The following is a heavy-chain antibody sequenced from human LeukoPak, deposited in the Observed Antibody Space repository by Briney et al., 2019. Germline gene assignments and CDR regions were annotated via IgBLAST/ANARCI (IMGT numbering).Heavy chain of an antibody. V-gene: IGHV4-59*01. D-gene: IGHD5-18*01. CDR1: GGSISSYY. J-gene: IGHJ4*02. CDR2: IYYSEST. Sequence: PSETLSLTFTVSGGSISSYYWSWIRQPPGKGLEWIGYIYYSESTNYNPSLKSRVSISVDTSKNQFSLRLSSVTAADTAVYYCARGEYNYGYGNLDSWGQGTLVTVSS. CDR3: ARGEYNYGYGNLDS.